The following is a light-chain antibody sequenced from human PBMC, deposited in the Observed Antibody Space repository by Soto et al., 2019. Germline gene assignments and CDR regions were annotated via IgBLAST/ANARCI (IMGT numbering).Light chain of an antibody. J-gene: IGKJ1*01. V-gene: IGKV1-33*01. CDR2: DAS. Sequence: DIQMTQSPSSLSASVGDRVTITCQASQDISNYLNWYQQKPGKAAKLLIYDASNLETGVQSRFSGSAAVTDFTFNISSLQPEDIETYYCQQYDKLLTFGQGTKVEIK. CDR1: QDISNY. CDR3: QQYDKLLT.